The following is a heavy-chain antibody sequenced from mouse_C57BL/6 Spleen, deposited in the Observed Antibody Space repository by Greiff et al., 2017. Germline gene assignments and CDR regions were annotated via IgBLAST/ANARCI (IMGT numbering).Heavy chain of an antibody. CDR3: ARRETGTWFAY. Sequence: LQESGAELVKPGASVKISCKASGYAFSSYWMNWVKQRPGKGLEWIGQIYPGDGDTNYNGKFKGKATLTADKSSSTAYMQLSSLTSEDSAVYFCARRETGTWFAYWGQGTLVTVSA. J-gene: IGHJ3*01. D-gene: IGHD4-1*01. CDR1: GYAFSSYW. CDR2: IYPGDGDT. V-gene: IGHV1-80*01.